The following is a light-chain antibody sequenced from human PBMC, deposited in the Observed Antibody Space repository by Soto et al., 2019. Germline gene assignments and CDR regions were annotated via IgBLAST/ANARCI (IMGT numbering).Light chain of an antibody. CDR2: GAS. Sequence: EIVLTQSPGTLSLSPGERATLSCRASQSVSSSYLAWHQQKPGQAPRLLIYGASSRATGIPDRFSGSGSGTDFTLTISRLEHEYSAVYYCQQYAGALKLTFGGGTTVEVK. CDR3: QQYAGALKLT. V-gene: IGKV3-20*01. J-gene: IGKJ4*01. CDR1: QSVSSSY.